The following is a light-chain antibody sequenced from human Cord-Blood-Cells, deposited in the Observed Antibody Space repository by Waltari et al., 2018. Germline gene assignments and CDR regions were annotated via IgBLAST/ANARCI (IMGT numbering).Light chain of an antibody. CDR1: QSVSSN. CDR3: QQYNNWPIT. V-gene: IGKV3-15*01. CDR2: GAS. Sequence: EIVMTQSPATLSVSPGERATLSCRASQSVSSNLAWYQQNPGQAPRLLIYGASTRATGIPARFSGSGSGTEFTLTINSLQSEDFAVYYCQQYNNWPITFGQGTRLEIK. J-gene: IGKJ5*01.